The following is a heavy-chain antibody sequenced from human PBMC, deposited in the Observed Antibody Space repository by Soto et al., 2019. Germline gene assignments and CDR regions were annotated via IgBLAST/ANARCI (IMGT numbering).Heavy chain of an antibody. D-gene: IGHD2-15*01. CDR3: ARLNLYCSGGSCYPYYFDY. J-gene: IGHJ4*02. V-gene: IGHV4-59*01. CDR1: GGSISSYY. CDR2: IYYSGST. Sequence: SETLSLTCTVSGGSISSYYWSWIRQPPGKGLEWIGYIYYSGSTNYNPSLKSRVTISVDTSKNQFSLKLSSVTAADTAVYYCARLNLYCSGGSCYPYYFDYWGQGTLVTVSS.